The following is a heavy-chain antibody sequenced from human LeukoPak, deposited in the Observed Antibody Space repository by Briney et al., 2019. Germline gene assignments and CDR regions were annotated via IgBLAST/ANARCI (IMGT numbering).Heavy chain of an antibody. V-gene: IGHV3-53*01. CDR2: LYPGGKT. D-gene: IGHD3-16*01. CDR3: ARWRPGGTFDY. J-gene: IGHJ4*02. Sequence: PGGSQGLFCAASGFTVSSNYMSWVSQATGKGLEWVSILYPGGKTDYADSVKGRFTISSDNSRNTLSLQMSSLRAEDTAVYYCARWRPGGTFDYWGESPFDPVSS. CDR1: GFTVSSNY.